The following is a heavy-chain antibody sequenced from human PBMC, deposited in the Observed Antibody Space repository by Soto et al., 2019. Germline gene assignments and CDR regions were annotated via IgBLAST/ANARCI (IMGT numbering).Heavy chain of an antibody. CDR2: IYGFGVT. CDR3: AREEPSSYASRHFHD. Sequence: QVQLQESGPALVKSSETLSLTCTVSGGSMSSFYWSWIRQPAGKGLEWISRIYGFGVTNYNPSLKSRVTLSLDTSPKKFSLTLATVTAAGTAVYYCAREEPSSYASRHFHDWGQGTLVTVSS. CDR1: GGSMSSFY. D-gene: IGHD3-16*01. J-gene: IGHJ4*02. V-gene: IGHV4-4*07.